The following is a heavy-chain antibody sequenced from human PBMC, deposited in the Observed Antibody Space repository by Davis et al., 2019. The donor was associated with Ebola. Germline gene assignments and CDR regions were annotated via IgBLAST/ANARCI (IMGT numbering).Heavy chain of an antibody. D-gene: IGHD3-9*01. CDR2: ISSSSSTI. Sequence: GESLKISCAASGFTFSSYSMNWVRQAPGKGLEWVSYISSSSSTIYYADSVKGRFTISRDNAKNSLYLQMNSLRDEDTAVYYCARDLILPPVGFDYWGQGTLVTVSS. CDR1: GFTFSSYS. CDR3: ARDLILPPVGFDY. V-gene: IGHV3-48*02. J-gene: IGHJ4*02.